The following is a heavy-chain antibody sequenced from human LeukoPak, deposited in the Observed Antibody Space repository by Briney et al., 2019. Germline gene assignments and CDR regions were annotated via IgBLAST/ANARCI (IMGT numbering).Heavy chain of an antibody. D-gene: IGHD3-9*01. J-gene: IGHJ3*02. CDR1: GGTFSSYA. V-gene: IGHV1-69*13. Sequence: SVKVSCKASGGTFSSYAISWVRQAPGQGLEWMGGIIPIFGTANYAQKFQGRVTITADESTSTAYMELSSLRSEDTAVYYCARERGDILTGFHAFDIWGQGTMVTVSS. CDR3: ARERGDILTGFHAFDI. CDR2: IIPIFGTA.